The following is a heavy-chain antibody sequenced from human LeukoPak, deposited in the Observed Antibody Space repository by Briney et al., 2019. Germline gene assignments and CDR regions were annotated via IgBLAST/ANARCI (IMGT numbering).Heavy chain of an antibody. Sequence: SETLSLTCAVYGGSFSGYYWSWIRQPPGKGLEWIGYIYYSGSTNYNPSLKSRVTISVDTSKNQFSLKLSSVTAADTAVYYCARVTARLRFDYWGQGTLVTVSS. J-gene: IGHJ4*02. CDR2: IYYSGST. D-gene: IGHD6-6*01. CDR1: GGSFSGYY. V-gene: IGHV4-59*01. CDR3: ARVTARLRFDY.